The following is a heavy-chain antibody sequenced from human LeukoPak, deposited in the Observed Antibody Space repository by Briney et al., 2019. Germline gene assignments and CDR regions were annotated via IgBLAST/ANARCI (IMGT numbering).Heavy chain of an antibody. CDR1: GFTFSSYG. CDR3: AREGYDVSSGYYYQRKYYFDY. V-gene: IGHV3-33*01. CDR2: IWYDGSNK. J-gene: IGHJ4*02. D-gene: IGHD3-22*01. Sequence: GGSLRLSCAASGFTFSSYGMRWVRQAPGKGLEWVAVIWYDGSNKYYADSVKGRFTISRDNSKNTLYLQMNSLRAEDTAVYYCAREGYDVSSGYYYQRKYYFDYWGQGTLVTVSS.